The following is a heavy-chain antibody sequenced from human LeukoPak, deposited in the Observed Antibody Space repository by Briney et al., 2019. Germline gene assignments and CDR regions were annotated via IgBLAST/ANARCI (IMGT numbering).Heavy chain of an antibody. V-gene: IGHV4-59*08. CDR1: GGSISSYY. CDR3: ASRSASFPDAPDV. Sequence: SETLSLTCTVSGGSISSYYLGWVRQPPGKGLEWIGYINYSRNTKYNPSLKKGRIISLNTSQNQFSLTPSSVTAADTAVYYCASRSASFPDAPDVWGQATLVTAS. J-gene: IGHJ3*01. CDR2: INYSRNT. D-gene: IGHD3-10*01.